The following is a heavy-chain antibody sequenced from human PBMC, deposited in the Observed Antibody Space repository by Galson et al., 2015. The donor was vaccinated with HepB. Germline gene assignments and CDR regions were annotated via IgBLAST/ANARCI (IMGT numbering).Heavy chain of an antibody. Sequence: SLRLSCAASGFTFSNAWMSWVRQAPGKGLEWVGRIKSKTDGGTTDYAAPVKGRFTISRDDSKNTLYLQMNSLKTEDTAVYYCTTGGFLEWFGFNDYWGQGTLVTVSS. CDR3: TTGGFLEWFGFNDY. V-gene: IGHV3-15*01. CDR2: IKSKTDGGTT. CDR1: GFTFSNAW. J-gene: IGHJ4*02. D-gene: IGHD3-3*01.